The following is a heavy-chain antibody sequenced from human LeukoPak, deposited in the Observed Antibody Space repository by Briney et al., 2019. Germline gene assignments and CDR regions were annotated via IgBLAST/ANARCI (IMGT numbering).Heavy chain of an antibody. D-gene: IGHD3-22*01. Sequence: GGSLRLSCAASGFTFSSYSMHWVRQAPGKGLEWVAVISYDGSNKYYADSVKGRFTISRDNSKNTLYLQMNSLRAEDTAVYYCARDYYDSSGYWGFDYWGQGTLVTVSS. V-gene: IGHV3-30*03. CDR2: ISYDGSNK. CDR1: GFTFSSYS. CDR3: ARDYYDSSGYWGFDY. J-gene: IGHJ4*02.